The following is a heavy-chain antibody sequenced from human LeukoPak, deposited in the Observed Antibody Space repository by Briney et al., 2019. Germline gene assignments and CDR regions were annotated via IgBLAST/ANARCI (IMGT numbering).Heavy chain of an antibody. CDR1: GFIFRDYA. V-gene: IGHV3-23*01. D-gene: IGHD3-16*01. Sequence: GGSLRLSCVASGFIFRDYAMSWFGKTPAGGLEWVSSLRGDGETFYTDSVKGRFTLSRDHSRNTVYLQLSNLRVEDTAVYYCAKASWVSSADAVLWGQGTLVTVS. CDR3: AKASWVSSADAVL. CDR2: LRGDGET. J-gene: IGHJ4*02.